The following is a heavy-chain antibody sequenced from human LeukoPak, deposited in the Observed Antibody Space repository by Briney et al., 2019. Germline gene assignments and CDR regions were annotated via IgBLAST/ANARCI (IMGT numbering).Heavy chain of an antibody. CDR1: GGSFSGYY. D-gene: IGHD3-10*01. CDR3: ARGRRGITMVRGTRPQAFDY. Sequence: SETLSLTCAVYGGSFSGYYWSWIRQAPGKGLEWIGEINHSGSTNYNPSLKSRVTISVDTSKNQFSLKLSSVTAADTAVYYCARGRRGITMVRGTRPQAFDYWGQGTLVTLSS. V-gene: IGHV4-34*01. CDR2: INHSGST. J-gene: IGHJ4*02.